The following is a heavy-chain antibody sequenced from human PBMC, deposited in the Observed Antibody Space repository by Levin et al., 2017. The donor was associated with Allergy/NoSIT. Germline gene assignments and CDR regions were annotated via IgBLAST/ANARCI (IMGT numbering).Heavy chain of an antibody. CDR3: ARGGTYSSGWYLGVEYYGMDV. V-gene: IGHV1-69*01. Sequence: KISCKASGGTFSSYAISWVRQAPGQGLEWMGGIIPIFGTANYAQKFQGRVTITADESTSTAYMELSSLRSEDTAVYYCARGGTYSSGWYLGVEYYGMDVWGQGTTVTVSS. D-gene: IGHD6-19*01. J-gene: IGHJ6*02. CDR1: GGTFSSYA. CDR2: IIPIFGTA.